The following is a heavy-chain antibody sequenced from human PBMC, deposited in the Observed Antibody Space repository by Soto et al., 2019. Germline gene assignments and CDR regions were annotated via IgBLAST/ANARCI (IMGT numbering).Heavy chain of an antibody. Sequence: ASVKVSCKASGDTFTSYAMHWVRQAPGQRLEWMGWINAGNGNTKYSQKFQGRVTITRDTSASTAYMELSSLRSEDTAVYYCARDLDSSGYDWFDPWGQGTLVTVSS. D-gene: IGHD6-19*01. V-gene: IGHV1-3*01. CDR1: GDTFTSYA. J-gene: IGHJ5*02. CDR2: INAGNGNT. CDR3: ARDLDSSGYDWFDP.